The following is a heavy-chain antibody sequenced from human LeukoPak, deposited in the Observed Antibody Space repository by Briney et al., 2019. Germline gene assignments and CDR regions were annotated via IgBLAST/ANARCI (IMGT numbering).Heavy chain of an antibody. V-gene: IGHV3-30-3*01. Sequence: GRSLRLSCAASGFTFNNYVMHWVRQAPGKGLEWVAVISYDGSNKYYADSVKGRFTISRDNSKNTLYLQMNSLGAEDTAVYYCAREPAANSDFDYWGQGTLVTVSS. CDR2: ISYDGSNK. CDR3: AREPAANSDFDY. D-gene: IGHD1-1*01. J-gene: IGHJ4*02. CDR1: GFTFNNYV.